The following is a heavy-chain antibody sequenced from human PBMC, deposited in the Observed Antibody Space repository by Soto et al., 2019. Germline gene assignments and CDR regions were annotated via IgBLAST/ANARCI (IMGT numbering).Heavy chain of an antibody. J-gene: IGHJ4*02. V-gene: IGHV3-30*18. CDR1: GFTFSSYG. Sequence: VQLVESGGVVVQPGGSLRLSCAASGFTFSSYGMHWVRQAPGKGLEWVAVISYDGSNKYYADSVKGRFTISRDNSKNTLYLQMNSLRAEDTAVYYCAKSEDSYDILTGYSEGYFDYWGQGTLVTVSS. CDR3: AKSEDSYDILTGYSEGYFDY. D-gene: IGHD3-9*01. CDR2: ISYDGSNK.